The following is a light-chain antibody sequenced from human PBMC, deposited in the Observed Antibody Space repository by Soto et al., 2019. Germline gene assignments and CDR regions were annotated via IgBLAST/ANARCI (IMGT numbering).Light chain of an antibody. Sequence: EIVLTQSPATLSLSPGERATLSCRASQSVSSYLAWYQQKPGQAPRLLIYDASNRDTGIPARFSGSGSWTDFTLAISSLEPEDFAVYYCQQRSNWPTWTFGQGTKVEIK. CDR3: QQRSNWPTWT. V-gene: IGKV3-11*01. CDR1: QSVSSY. CDR2: DAS. J-gene: IGKJ1*01.